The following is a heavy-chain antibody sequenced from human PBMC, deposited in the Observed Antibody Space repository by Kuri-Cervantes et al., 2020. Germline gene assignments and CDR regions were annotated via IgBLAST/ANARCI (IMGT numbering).Heavy chain of an antibody. V-gene: IGHV3-9*01. CDR2: ISWNSGSI. J-gene: IGHJ4*02. CDR3: AKGPGYSGNGGLDY. CDR1: GFTFDDYA. D-gene: IGHD1-26*01. Sequence: GGSLRLSCAASGFTFDDYAMHWVRQAPGKDLEWVSGISWNSGSIGYADPVKGRFTISRDNAKNSLYLQMNSLRAEDTALYYCAKGPGYSGNGGLDYWGQGTLVTVSS.